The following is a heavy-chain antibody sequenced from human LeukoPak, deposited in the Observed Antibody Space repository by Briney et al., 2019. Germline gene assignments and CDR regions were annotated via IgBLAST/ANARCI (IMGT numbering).Heavy chain of an antibody. J-gene: IGHJ4*02. D-gene: IGHD2-2*01. CDR2: IYPGDSDT. CDR1: GYSFTTYW. CDR3: ARRHGCSSTSCPPDS. V-gene: IGHV5-51*01. Sequence: GESLQISCRGSGYSFTTYWIGWVRQMPGKGLEWMGIIYPGDSDTRYSPSFQGQVTMSADKSINTAYLQWSSLKASDPAMYYCARRHGCSSTSCPPDSWGQGTLVTVSS.